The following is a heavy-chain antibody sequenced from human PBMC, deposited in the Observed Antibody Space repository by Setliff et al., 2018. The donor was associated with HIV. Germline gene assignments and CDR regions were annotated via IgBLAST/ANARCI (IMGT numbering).Heavy chain of an antibody. V-gene: IGHV1-46*01. J-gene: IGHJ6*02. CDR2: INPSGDVI. CDR1: GYTSTSFS. Sequence: GASVKVSCKASGYTSTSFSLHWVRQAPGQGLEWMGIINPSGDVIRYAQKFQGRVTMTRVTSTSTVYMDLSSLRSEDTAVYYCASPSFGDVDYYYGMDVWGQGTTVTVSS. D-gene: IGHD3-10*01. CDR3: ASPSFGDVDYYYGMDV.